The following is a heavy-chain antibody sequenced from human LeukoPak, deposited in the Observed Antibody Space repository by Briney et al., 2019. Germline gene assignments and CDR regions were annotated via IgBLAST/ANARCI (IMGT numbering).Heavy chain of an antibody. J-gene: IGHJ4*02. CDR3: ARRTGDYYDSSGYYYSKVFDY. Sequence: SETLSLTCTVSGGSISSSSYYWGWIRQPPGKGLEWIGSIYYSGSTYYNPSLKSRVTISVDTSRNQFSLKLSSVTAADTAVYYCARRTGDYYDSSGYYYSKVFDYWGQGTLVTVSS. CDR1: GGSISSSSYY. CDR2: IYYSGST. V-gene: IGHV4-39*01. D-gene: IGHD3-22*01.